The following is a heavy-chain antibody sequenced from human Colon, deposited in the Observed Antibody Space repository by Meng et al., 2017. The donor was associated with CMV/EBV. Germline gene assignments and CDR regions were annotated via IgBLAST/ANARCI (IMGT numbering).Heavy chain of an antibody. D-gene: IGHD4-17*01. CDR1: GDIVSSNSAA. CDR3: ARGINGGCGD. V-gene: IGHV6-1*01. CDR2: TYYRSKWYH. J-gene: IGHJ4*02. Sequence: VQLQQSGPGLVKPSXXLSLTXAISGDIVSSNSAAWHWIRQSPSRGLEWLGRTYYRSKWYHEYAVSVKSRITISPDTPKNQFSLQLNSMTPEDTAVYYCARGINGGCGDGGQGTLVTVSS.